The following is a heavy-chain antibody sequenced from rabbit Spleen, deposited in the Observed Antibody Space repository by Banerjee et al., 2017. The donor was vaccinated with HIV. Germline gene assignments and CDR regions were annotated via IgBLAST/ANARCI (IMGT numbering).Heavy chain of an antibody. D-gene: IGHD8-1*01. CDR3: ARDVGTSFSTYGMDL. Sequence: LEESGGGLVKPGGTLTLTCTVSGFSFSSNWICWVRQAPGKGLEWIACIDTSNGDTDYANWPKGRFTISKSSSTTVTLQMTSLTAADTATYFCARDVGTSFSTYGMDLWGPGTLVTVS. J-gene: IGHJ6*01. CDR1: GFSFSSNW. CDR2: IDTSNGDT. V-gene: IGHV1S45*01.